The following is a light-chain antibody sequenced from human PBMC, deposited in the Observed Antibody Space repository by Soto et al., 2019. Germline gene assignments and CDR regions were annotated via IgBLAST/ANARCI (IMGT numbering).Light chain of an antibody. V-gene: IGKV3-11*01. CDR1: QRVSRY. CDR2: DAS. CDR3: QQRYIGLT. Sequence: IVLTQSPVTLPLSPGERATLSCRASQRVSRYLAWYQQQPGQAHRLLVYDASNRATGIPARFSGSGSGTDVTLTISSLEPEDFAVYYCQQRYIGLTFGGGTTVEMK. J-gene: IGKJ4*01.